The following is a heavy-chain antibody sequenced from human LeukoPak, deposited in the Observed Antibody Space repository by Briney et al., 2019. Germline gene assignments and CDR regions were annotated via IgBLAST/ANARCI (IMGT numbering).Heavy chain of an antibody. V-gene: IGHV5-51*01. J-gene: IGHJ4*02. CDR1: GYTFTSYW. Sequence: GESLKISCKGSGYTFTSYWIGWVRQMPGKGLEWMGIIYPGDSDTRYSPSFRSQVTIPADKSINTAYLQWSSLKASDTAIYYCARHQGYCSSTSCYVVNWGQGTLVTVSS. CDR3: ARHQGYCSSTSCYVVN. D-gene: IGHD2-2*01. CDR2: IYPGDSDT.